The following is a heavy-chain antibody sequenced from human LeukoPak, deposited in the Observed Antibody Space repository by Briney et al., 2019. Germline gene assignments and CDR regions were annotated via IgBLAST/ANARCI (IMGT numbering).Heavy chain of an antibody. V-gene: IGHV3-43*02. J-gene: IGHJ4*02. Sequence: QPGGSLRLSCAASEFTFSTYAMSWVRQAPGKGLEWVSLISGDGGSTYYADSVKGRFTISRDNSKNSLYLQMNSLRTEDTALYYCAKAWFGERSGGGFDYWGQGTLVTVSS. D-gene: IGHD3-10*01. CDR2: ISGDGGST. CDR1: EFTFSTYA. CDR3: AKAWFGERSGGGFDY.